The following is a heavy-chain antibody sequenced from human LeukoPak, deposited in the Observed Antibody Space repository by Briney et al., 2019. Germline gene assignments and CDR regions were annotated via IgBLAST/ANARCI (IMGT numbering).Heavy chain of an antibody. CDR2: IREDGSEK. CDR1: GFTFSSSW. J-gene: IGHJ4*02. V-gene: IGHV3-7*03. Sequence: GGSLRLSCAASGFTFSSSWMTWVRQAPGKGLEWVASIREDGSEKTSVDSVKGRFTISRDNAKNSLYLQMDSLRAEDTAVYYCAKDRYIAAAGTKFDYWGQGTLVTVSS. CDR3: AKDRYIAAAGTKFDY. D-gene: IGHD6-13*01.